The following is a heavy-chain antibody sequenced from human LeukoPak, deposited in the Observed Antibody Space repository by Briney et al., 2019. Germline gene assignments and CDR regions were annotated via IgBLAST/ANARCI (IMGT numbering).Heavy chain of an antibody. J-gene: IGHJ4*02. CDR3: ARVYSSGWTY. Sequence: RGSLRLSCAASGFIFSAYEMNWVRQAPGKGLEWVSYISSSGSTIYYADSVKGRFTISRDNAKKSLYLQMNSLRAEDTAVYYCARVYSSGWTYGGQGTLVTVSS. V-gene: IGHV3-48*03. CDR2: ISSSGSTI. CDR1: GFIFSAYE. D-gene: IGHD6-19*01.